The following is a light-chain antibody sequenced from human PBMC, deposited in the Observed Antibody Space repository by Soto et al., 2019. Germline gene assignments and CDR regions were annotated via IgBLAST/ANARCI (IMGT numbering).Light chain of an antibody. Sequence: DIQMTQSPSTLSASVGDRVTITCLASQTISNCLAWYQQEPGKAAKLLIYDASSLRSGVPSRFSGSGFATDFTIPSSSLQPDDFATYYCQQYSIYPYTFGQGTKLEIK. CDR1: QTISNC. CDR3: QQYSIYPYT. J-gene: IGKJ2*01. CDR2: DAS. V-gene: IGKV1-5*01.